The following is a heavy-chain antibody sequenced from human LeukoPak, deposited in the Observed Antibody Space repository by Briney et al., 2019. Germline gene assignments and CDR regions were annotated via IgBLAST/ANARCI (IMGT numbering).Heavy chain of an antibody. V-gene: IGHV4-39*01. Sequence: SGTLSLTCTVSGGSISSSSYYWGWIRQPPGKGLEWIGSIYYSGSTYYNPSLKSRVTISVDTSKNQFSPKLSSVTAADTAVYYCASLVTTAIDPWGQGTLVTVSS. D-gene: IGHD4-17*01. CDR3: ASLVTTAIDP. CDR1: GGSISSSSYY. CDR2: IYYSGST. J-gene: IGHJ5*02.